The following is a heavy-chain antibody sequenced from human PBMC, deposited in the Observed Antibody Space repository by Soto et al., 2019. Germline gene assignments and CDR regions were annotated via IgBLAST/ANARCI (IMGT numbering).Heavy chain of an antibody. CDR1: GGTFSSYA. Sequence: SVKVSCKASGGTFSSYAISWVRQAPGQGLEWMGGIIPIFGTANYAQKFQGRVTITADESTSTAYMELSSLRSEDTAVYYCARVTTIFGVVIREYYFYYWGQGTLVTVSS. J-gene: IGHJ4*02. CDR3: ARVTTIFGVVIREYYFYY. D-gene: IGHD3-3*01. CDR2: IIPIFGTA. V-gene: IGHV1-69*13.